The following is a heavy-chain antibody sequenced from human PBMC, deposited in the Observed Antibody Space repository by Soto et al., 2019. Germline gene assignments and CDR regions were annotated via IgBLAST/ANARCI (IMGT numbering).Heavy chain of an antibody. Sequence: EVQLVESGGGLVQPGESLRLYCAASGFTFSSYWMHCVRQAPGKGLVWVSRINSDGSSTSYAGSVKGRFTISRDNAKNTLYLQMNSLRAEYTAVYYCVRTSLVVAAATREDYWGQGTLVTVSS. CDR3: VRTSLVVAAATREDY. D-gene: IGHD2-15*01. V-gene: IGHV3-74*01. CDR1: GFTFSSYW. CDR2: INSDGSST. J-gene: IGHJ4*02.